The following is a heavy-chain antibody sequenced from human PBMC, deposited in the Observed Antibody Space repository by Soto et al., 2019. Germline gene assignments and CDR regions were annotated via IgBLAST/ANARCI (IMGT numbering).Heavy chain of an antibody. Sequence: GSLRISCAASVFTCGNYWMHWVRQAPGKGLVWVSRINGDGSNTTYADSVKGRFTISRDNAKNTLYLQMNSLRAEDTALYYCARGYSYGYRIDYWGQGTLVTVSS. CDR1: VFTCGNYW. CDR2: INGDGSNT. D-gene: IGHD5-18*01. CDR3: ARGYSYGYRIDY. J-gene: IGHJ4*02. V-gene: IGHV3-74*01.